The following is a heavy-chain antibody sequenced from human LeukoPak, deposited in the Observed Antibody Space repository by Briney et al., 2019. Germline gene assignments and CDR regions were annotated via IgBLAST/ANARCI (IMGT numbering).Heavy chain of an antibody. Sequence: GESLKISCKGFGYSFTSYWIGWVRQRPGKGLEWMGIIYPGDSDTRYSPSFQGQVTISADKSISTAYLQWSSLKASDTAMYYCARSPGSSSSADAFDIWGQGTMVTVSS. J-gene: IGHJ3*02. D-gene: IGHD6-6*01. CDR3: ARSPGSSSSADAFDI. CDR1: GYSFTSYW. V-gene: IGHV5-51*01. CDR2: IYPGDSDT.